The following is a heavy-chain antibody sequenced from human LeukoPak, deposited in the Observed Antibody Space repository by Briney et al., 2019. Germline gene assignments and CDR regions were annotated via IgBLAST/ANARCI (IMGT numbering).Heavy chain of an antibody. CDR1: GGSISSGTYY. J-gene: IGHJ5*02. CDR2: IYTSGIT. Sequence: SETLSLTCTVSGGSISSGTYYWYWIRQPAVKGLEWIGRIYTSGITNYNPSLKSRVTISVDTSKNQFSLKLTSVTASDTAVYYCARLPDPWGQGTLVTVSS. CDR3: ARLPDP. V-gene: IGHV4-61*02.